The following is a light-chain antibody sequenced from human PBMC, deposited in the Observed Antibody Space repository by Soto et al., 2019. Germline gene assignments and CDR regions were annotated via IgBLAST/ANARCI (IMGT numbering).Light chain of an antibody. V-gene: IGKV3-20*01. CDR3: QQYGSSPRA. J-gene: IGKJ1*01. CDR2: SAS. Sequence: EIVLTQSPGTLSFSSGGRATLSLMASQSISDNLAWYQQKAGQAPRLLIYSASSRATGIPDRFSASGSGTDCTLTISRLEPEDLAVYYCQQYGSSPRAFGRGTKVDIK. CDR1: QSISDN.